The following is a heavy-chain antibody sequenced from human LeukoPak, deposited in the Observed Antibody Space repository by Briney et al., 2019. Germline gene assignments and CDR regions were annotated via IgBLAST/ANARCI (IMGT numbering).Heavy chain of an antibody. CDR1: GYTFTSYG. J-gene: IGHJ6*03. V-gene: IGHV1-18*01. CDR3: ARTVIPKDDYYYYHYMDV. D-gene: IGHD3-22*01. CDR2: ISAYNGNT. Sequence: VASVKVSCKASGYTFTSYGISWVRQAPGQGLEWMGWISAYNGNTNYAQKLQGRVTMTTDTSTSTAYMELRSLRSDDTAVYYCARTVIPKDDYYYYHYMDVWGKGTTVTVSS.